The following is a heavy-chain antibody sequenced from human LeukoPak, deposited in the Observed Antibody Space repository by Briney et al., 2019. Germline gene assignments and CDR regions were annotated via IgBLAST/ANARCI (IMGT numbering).Heavy chain of an antibody. D-gene: IGHD3-9*01. V-gene: IGHV4-59*02. J-gene: IGHJ3*02. CDR2: IYGSGST. CDR3: ARDLPQIRYFDRGASDI. CDR1: GDSVRNYY. Sequence: SETLSLTCTVSGDSVRNYYWSWIRQPPGKGLEWIGYIYGSGSTNYNPSLKSRVTISVDTSKNQFSLELSSVTAADTAVYYCARDLPQIRYFDRGASDIWGQGTMVTVSS.